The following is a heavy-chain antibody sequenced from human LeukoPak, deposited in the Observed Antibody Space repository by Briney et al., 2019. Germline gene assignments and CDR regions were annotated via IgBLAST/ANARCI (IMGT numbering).Heavy chain of an antibody. J-gene: IGHJ6*02. Sequence: GGSLRLSCAASGFSVINKYVTWVRQAPGKGLEWVSVIYIGDRADYSDSVKGRFTLSRDNFKNTVYLQMNNLRAEDLAAYYCVTDRDPHYGMHVWGQGTTVTVSS. CDR2: IYIGDRA. CDR3: VTDRDPHYGMHV. V-gene: IGHV3-53*01. CDR1: GFSVINKY.